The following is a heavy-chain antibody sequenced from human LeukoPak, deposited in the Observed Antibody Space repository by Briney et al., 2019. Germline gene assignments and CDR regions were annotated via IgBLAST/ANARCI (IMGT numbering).Heavy chain of an antibody. CDR1: GGSISSYY. J-gene: IGHJ5*02. CDR2: IYTSGST. D-gene: IGHD6-25*01. V-gene: IGHV4-4*07. Sequence: PSETLSLTCTVSGGSISSYYWSWIRQPAGKGLEWIGRIYTSGSTNYNPSLKSRVTMSVDTSKNQFSLKLSSVTAADTAVYYCARDRDPGRTRFYSSGLGGWFDPWGQGTLVTVSS. CDR3: ARDRDPGRTRFYSSGLGGWFDP.